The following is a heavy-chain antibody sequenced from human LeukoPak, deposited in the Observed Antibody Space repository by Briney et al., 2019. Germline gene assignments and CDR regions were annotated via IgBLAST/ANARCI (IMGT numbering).Heavy chain of an antibody. CDR2: IYSCGST. CDR3: ARDAEPYYYDSSGYSDY. D-gene: IGHD3-22*01. J-gene: IGHJ4*02. Sequence: QAGGSLRLSCAASGFTVSSNYMSWVRQAPGKGLEWVSVIYSCGSTYYADSVKGRFTISRDNSKNTLYLQMSSLRAEDTAVYYCARDAEPYYYDSSGYSDYWGQGTLVTVSS. CDR1: GFTVSSNY. V-gene: IGHV3-53*01.